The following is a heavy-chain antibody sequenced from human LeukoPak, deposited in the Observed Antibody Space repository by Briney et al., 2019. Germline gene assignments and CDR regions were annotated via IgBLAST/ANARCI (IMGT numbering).Heavy chain of an antibody. CDR1: GFTFSSYA. CDR2: IWYDGSKK. Sequence: GGSLRLSCAASGFTFSSYAMSWVRQAPGKGLEWVAVIWYDGSKKYYADSVKGRFTISRDNSKNTLYLQMNSLRAEDTAVYYCARDPHYGSGSYYNVRSAGMDVWGQGTTVTVSS. CDR3: ARDPHYGSGSYYNVRSAGMDV. D-gene: IGHD3-10*01. V-gene: IGHV3-33*08. J-gene: IGHJ6*02.